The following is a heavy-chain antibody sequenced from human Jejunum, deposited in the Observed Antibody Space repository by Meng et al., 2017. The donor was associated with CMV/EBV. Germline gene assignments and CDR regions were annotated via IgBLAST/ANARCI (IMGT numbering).Heavy chain of an antibody. CDR1: GFTFTTYA. J-gene: IGHJ4*01. CDR3: ATSYGPGGY. V-gene: IGHV3-23*01. Sequence: LSLSCTASGFTFTTYAMSWVRQAPGKGLEWVSTVRASGETSYYADSVKGRFAIFRDNSKNTLYLEMNSLRAEDTAIYYCATSYGPGGYWGHGTLVTVSS. D-gene: IGHD3-10*01. CDR2: VRASGETS.